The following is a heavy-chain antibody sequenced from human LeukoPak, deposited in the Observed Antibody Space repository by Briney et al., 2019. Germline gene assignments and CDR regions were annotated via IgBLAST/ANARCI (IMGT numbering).Heavy chain of an antibody. CDR1: GGSISSYY. V-gene: IGHV4-59*01. D-gene: IGHD2-15*01. CDR3: ARGPRGYCRGGRCYFYYYYMDV. J-gene: IGHJ6*03. CDR2: IYISGST. Sequence: SETLSLPCTVSGGSISSYYWSWIRQPPGKGLEWIGYIYISGSTNYSPSLKSRVTISVDTSNNQFSLKLRSGTAADTAVYYCARGPRGYCRGGRCYFYYYYMDVWGQGTTVTVSS.